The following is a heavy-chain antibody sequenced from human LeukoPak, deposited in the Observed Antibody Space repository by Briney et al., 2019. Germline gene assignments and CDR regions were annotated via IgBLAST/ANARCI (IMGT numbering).Heavy chain of an antibody. CDR3: ARGGSRSGYLSPFDY. J-gene: IGHJ4*02. CDR2: ISSNGGST. Sequence: PGGSLRLSCAASGFTFSSYAMHWVRQAPGKGLGYVSAISSNGGSTYYANSVKGRFTISRDNSKNTLYLQMGSLRAEDMAVYYCARGGSRSGYLSPFDYWGQGTLVTVSS. V-gene: IGHV3-64*01. CDR1: GFTFSSYA. D-gene: IGHD3-3*01.